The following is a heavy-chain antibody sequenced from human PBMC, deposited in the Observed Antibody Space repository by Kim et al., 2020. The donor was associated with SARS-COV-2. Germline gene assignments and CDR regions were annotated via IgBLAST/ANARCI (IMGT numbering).Heavy chain of an antibody. CDR1: GASISGYH. Sequence: SETLSLTCTVSGASISGYHWSWIRQSPEKPLEWIGKIYGSWSTSYNPSLKSRVTISVDTSKNQFSLKLDSVTAADTAVYYCARRGYFDSWGQGTLVTVSS. CDR3: ARRGYFDS. CDR2: IYGSWST. J-gene: IGHJ4*02. V-gene: IGHV4-59*08.